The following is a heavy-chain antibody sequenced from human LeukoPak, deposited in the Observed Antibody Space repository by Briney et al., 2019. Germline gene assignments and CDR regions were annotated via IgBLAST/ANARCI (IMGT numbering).Heavy chain of an antibody. Sequence: GRSLRLSCAASGFTFSSYGMHWVRQAPGKGLEWVAVIWYDGSNKYYADSVKGRFTISRDNSKNTLYLQMNSLRAEDTAVYYCATDPHYYDSSGYFQFDYWGQGTLVTVSS. J-gene: IGHJ4*02. CDR3: ATDPHYYDSSGYFQFDY. CDR1: GFTFSSYG. D-gene: IGHD3-22*01. V-gene: IGHV3-33*01. CDR2: IWYDGSNK.